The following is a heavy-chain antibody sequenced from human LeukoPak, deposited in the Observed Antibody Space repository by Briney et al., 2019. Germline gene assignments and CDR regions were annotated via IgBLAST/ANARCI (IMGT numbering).Heavy chain of an antibody. V-gene: IGHV4-34*01. CDR1: GGSFSGYY. J-gene: IGHJ4*02. Sequence: SETLSLTCAVYGGSFSGYYWSWIRQPPGKGLEWIGEINHSGSTNYNPSLKSRVTISVDTSKNQFSLKLSSATAADTAVYYCARVTGYRIEDYFDYWGQGTLVTVSS. CDR2: INHSGST. D-gene: IGHD6-13*01. CDR3: ARVTGYRIEDYFDY.